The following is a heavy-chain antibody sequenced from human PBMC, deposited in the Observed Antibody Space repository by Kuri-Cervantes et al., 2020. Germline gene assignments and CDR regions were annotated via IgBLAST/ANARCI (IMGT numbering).Heavy chain of an antibody. Sequence: GGSLRLSCAAFGFTFSTYTMHWVRQAPGKGPEWVTLMSDDGTKEYYADSVKGRFTISRDNSKNTLYLQMNSLRAEDTAVYYCARVMEQQLGHYYYYYMDDWGKGTTVTVSS. D-gene: IGHD6-13*01. CDR3: ARVMEQQLGHYYYYYMDD. CDR1: GFTFSTYT. CDR2: MSDDGTKE. V-gene: IGHV3-30-3*01. J-gene: IGHJ6*03.